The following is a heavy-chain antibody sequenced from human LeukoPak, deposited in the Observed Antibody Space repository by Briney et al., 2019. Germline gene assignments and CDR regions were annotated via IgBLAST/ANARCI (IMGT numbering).Heavy chain of an antibody. Sequence: PGRSLRLSCAASGFTFDDYAMHWVRQAPGKGLEWVSGISWNGGSIGYADSVKGRFTISRDNAKNSLYLQMNSLRAEDTAVYYCARDLGITMVRGVLDYWGQGTLVTVSS. CDR2: ISWNGGSI. CDR3: ARDLGITMVRGVLDY. D-gene: IGHD3-10*01. J-gene: IGHJ4*02. CDR1: GFTFDDYA. V-gene: IGHV3-9*01.